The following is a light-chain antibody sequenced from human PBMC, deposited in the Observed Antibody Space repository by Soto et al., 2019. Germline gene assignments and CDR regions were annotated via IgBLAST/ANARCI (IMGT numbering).Light chain of an antibody. Sequence: EIVLTQSPGTLSSSPGERATLSCRASQSIDSKYLVWYQHKPGQAPRLLIYATSSRATGIPDRFGGSGSGTDFTLTINRLEPEDFAVYYCQQYFASSWTFGQGTKVDIK. CDR2: ATS. CDR3: QQYFASSWT. V-gene: IGKV3-20*01. CDR1: QSIDSKY. J-gene: IGKJ1*01.